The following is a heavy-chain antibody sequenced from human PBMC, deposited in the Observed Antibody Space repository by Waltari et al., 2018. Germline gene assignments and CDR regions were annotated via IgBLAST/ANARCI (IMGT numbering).Heavy chain of an antibody. J-gene: IGHJ5*02. CDR2: ISNSGRT. V-gene: IGHV4-39*01. CDR3: ARESSIAARPFDP. Sequence: QLQLQESGPGLVKPSETLSLTCTVSGGSISSSSYYWGWIRQSPGMGLEWIGSISNSGRTAYNPSLKSRGSMSVDTSTNQFSLRLSSVTAADTAVYYCARESSIAARPFDPWGQGTLVTVSS. CDR1: GGSISSSSYY. D-gene: IGHD6-6*01.